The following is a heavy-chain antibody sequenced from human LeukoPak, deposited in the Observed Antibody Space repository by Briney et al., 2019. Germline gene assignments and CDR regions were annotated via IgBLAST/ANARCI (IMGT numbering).Heavy chain of an antibody. CDR2: ISGSGGST. CDR3: AKKAVPPVRGVLSYFDY. D-gene: IGHD3-10*01. CDR1: GFTFSSYA. Sequence: GGSLRLSCAASGFTFSSYAMSWVRQAPGKGLEWVSAISGSGGSTYYADSVKGRFTISRDNSKNTLYLQMNSLRAEDTAVYYCAKKAVPPVRGVLSYFDYWGQGTLVTVSS. V-gene: IGHV3-23*01. J-gene: IGHJ4*02.